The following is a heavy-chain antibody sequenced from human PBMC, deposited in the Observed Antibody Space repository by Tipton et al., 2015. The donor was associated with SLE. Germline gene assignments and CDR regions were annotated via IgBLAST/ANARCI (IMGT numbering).Heavy chain of an antibody. D-gene: IGHD6-6*01. J-gene: IGHJ6*02. Sequence: LRLSCAASGFTFSSYGMHWVRQAPGKGLEWVAVIWYDGSNKYYADSVKGRFTISRDNSKNTLYLQMNSLRAEDTAVYYCARQLSYYYGMDVWGQGTTVTVSS. V-gene: IGHV3-33*08. CDR2: IWYDGSNK. CDR3: ARQLSYYYGMDV. CDR1: GFTFSSYG.